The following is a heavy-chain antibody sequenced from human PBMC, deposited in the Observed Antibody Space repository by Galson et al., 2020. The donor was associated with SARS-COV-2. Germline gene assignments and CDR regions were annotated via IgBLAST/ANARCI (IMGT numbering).Heavy chain of an antibody. D-gene: IGHD5-12*01. V-gene: IGHV3-30*04. CDR1: GFTFSSYA. CDR2: ISYDGDNK. CDR3: ARLRDGYNSPFDY. J-gene: IGHJ4*02. Sequence: GESLKISCAASGFTFSSYAMHWGRQAPGKGLEWVAIISYDGDNKYYADSVKGRFTISRDNSKNTLYLQMNSLRIEDTAVYYCARLRDGYNSPFDYWGQGTLVTVSS.